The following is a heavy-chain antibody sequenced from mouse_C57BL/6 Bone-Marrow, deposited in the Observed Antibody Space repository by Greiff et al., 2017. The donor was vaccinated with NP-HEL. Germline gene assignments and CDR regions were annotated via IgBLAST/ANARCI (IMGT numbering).Heavy chain of an antibody. V-gene: IGHV1-19*01. D-gene: IGHD1-1*01. CDR1: GYTFTDYY. J-gene: IGHJ1*03. CDR2: INPYNGGT. CDR3: ARSGDYYGSNWYFDV. Sequence: VQLQQSGPVLVKPGASVKMSCKASGYTFTDYYMNWVKQSHGKSLEWIGVINPYNGGTSYNQKFKGKATLTVDKSSSTAYMELNSLTSEDSAVYYCARSGDYYGSNWYFDVWGTGTTVTVSS.